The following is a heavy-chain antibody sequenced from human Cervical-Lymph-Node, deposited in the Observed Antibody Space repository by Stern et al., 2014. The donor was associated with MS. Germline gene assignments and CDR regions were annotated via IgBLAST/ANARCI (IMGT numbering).Heavy chain of an antibody. Sequence: VQLVQSGAEVKKPGESLKISCRGSGYSFTANWIAWVRQMPGKGLEWMGIIYPGDSDTRYSPSCQGQVPISADKSISTAYLQWSSLKASDTAMYYCARDYGDYAFDYWGQGTLVTVSS. CDR1: GYSFTANW. J-gene: IGHJ4*02. D-gene: IGHD4-17*01. V-gene: IGHV5-51*01. CDR3: ARDYGDYAFDY. CDR2: IYPGDSDT.